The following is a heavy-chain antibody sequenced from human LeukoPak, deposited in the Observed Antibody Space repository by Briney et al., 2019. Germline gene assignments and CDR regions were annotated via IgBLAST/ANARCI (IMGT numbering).Heavy chain of an antibody. CDR2: IYYSGIT. CDR3: ARDKSVEGMDV. Sequence: PSETLSLTCTVSGGSISSYYWSWIRQPPGKGLEWIGYIYYSGITKYNPSLESRVTISVDTSKKQFSLKLSSVTAADTAVYYCARDKSVEGMDVWGKGTTVTVSS. V-gene: IGHV4-59*01. CDR1: GGSISSYY. J-gene: IGHJ6*03.